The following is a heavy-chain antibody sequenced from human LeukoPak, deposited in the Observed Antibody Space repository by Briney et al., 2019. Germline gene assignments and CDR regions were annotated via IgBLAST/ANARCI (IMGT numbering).Heavy chain of an antibody. CDR3: ARDTSYSGSYHDL. D-gene: IGHD1-26*01. Sequence: GASVKVSCKASGYTFISYGISWVRQAPGQGREWMGWISAYSGNTNYAQNFQDRVTMTTDTSTNTAYMGVRGLTSADTAVYYCARDTSYSGSYHDLWGQGTLVTVSS. J-gene: IGHJ4*02. CDR1: GYTFISYG. CDR2: ISAYSGNT. V-gene: IGHV1-18*01.